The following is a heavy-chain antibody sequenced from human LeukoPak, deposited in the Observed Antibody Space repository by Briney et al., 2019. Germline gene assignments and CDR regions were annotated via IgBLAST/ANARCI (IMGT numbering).Heavy chain of an antibody. V-gene: IGHV4-30-4*01. D-gene: IGHD6-6*01. CDR3: ARDTQLVLGEGAFDI. CDR2: IYYSGST. J-gene: IGHJ3*02. CDR1: GGSISSGDYY. Sequence: SETLSLTCTVSGGSISSGDYYWSWIRQPPGKGLEWLGYIYYSGSTYYNPSLKSRVTISVDTSKNQFSLKLSSVTAADTAVYYCARDTQLVLGEGAFDIWGQGTMVTVSS.